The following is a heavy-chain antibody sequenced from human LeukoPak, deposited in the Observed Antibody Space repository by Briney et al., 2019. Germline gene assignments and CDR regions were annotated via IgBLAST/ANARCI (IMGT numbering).Heavy chain of an antibody. V-gene: IGHV3-7*03. CDR2: IKKDGSEE. D-gene: IGHD3-10*01. CDR1: GFTFTNYW. Sequence: GGSLRLSCAVSGFTFTNYWMSWVRQAPGKGLEWVANIKKDGSEEYYEDSVKGRFTISRDNAKNSLYLQMNSLRAEDTALYYCAKDIGDGYYGSGSYCFDYWGQGTLVTVSS. CDR3: AKDIGDGYYGSGSYCFDY. J-gene: IGHJ4*02.